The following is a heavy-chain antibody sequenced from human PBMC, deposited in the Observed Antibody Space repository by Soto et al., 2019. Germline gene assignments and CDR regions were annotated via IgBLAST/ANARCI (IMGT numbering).Heavy chain of an antibody. V-gene: IGHV4-61*01. Sequence: SETLSLTCTVSGGSVSSGSYFWSWIRQPPGKRLEWLGYIYYTGNTNYNPYLKSRVTMSLDTSKNQFSLKLSSVTAADTAVYYCARLVVHDSSGYYYFDYWGQGTLVTVSS. D-gene: IGHD3-22*01. CDR3: ARLVVHDSSGYYYFDY. J-gene: IGHJ4*02. CDR1: GGSVSSGSYF. CDR2: IYYTGNT.